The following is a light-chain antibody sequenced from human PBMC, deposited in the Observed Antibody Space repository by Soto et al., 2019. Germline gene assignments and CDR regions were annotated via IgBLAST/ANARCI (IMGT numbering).Light chain of an antibody. J-gene: IGKJ5*01. V-gene: IGKV3-11*01. CDR2: DAS. Sequence: EIVLTQSPATLSVSPGERATLSCRASQSVSSSYLAWYQQKPGQAPRLLIYDASNRATGIPARFSGRGSGTDFTLTISSLEPEDFAVYYCQQRSNWITFGQGTRLEV. CDR3: QQRSNWIT. CDR1: QSVSSSY.